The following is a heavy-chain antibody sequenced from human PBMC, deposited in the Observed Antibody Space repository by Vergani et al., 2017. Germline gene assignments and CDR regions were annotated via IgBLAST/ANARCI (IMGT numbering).Heavy chain of an antibody. CDR2: IIPILGRA. J-gene: IGHJ6*02. D-gene: IGHD4-17*01. V-gene: IGHV1-69*04. Sequence: QVQLVQSGAEVKKPGSSVKVSCKASGGTFSSYTISWVRQAPGQGLEWMGRIIPILGRANYAQKFQGRVTITADKSTSTAYMETGSLRSEDTAVYYCARDSDYGDYEDYDWYGMDVWGQGTTVTVSS. CDR3: ARDSDYGDYEDYDWYGMDV. CDR1: GGTFSSYT.